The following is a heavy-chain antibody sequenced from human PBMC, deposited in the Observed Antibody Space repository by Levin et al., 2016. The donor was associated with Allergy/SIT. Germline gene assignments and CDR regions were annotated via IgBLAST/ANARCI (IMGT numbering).Heavy chain of an antibody. CDR3: ARAIAGGQFDY. V-gene: IGHV3-23*01. J-gene: IGHJ4*02. CDR1: GFTFSSYA. CDR2: ISGSGGST. D-gene: IGHD6-13*01. Sequence: GESLKISCAASGFTFSSYAMSWVRQAPGKGLEWVSAISGSGGSTSYADSVKGRFTISRDNAKNTLYLQMNSLRAEDTAVYYCARAIAGGQFDYWGQGTLVTVSS.